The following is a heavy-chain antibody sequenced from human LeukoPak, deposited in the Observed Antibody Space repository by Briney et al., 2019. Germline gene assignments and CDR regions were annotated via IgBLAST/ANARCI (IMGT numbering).Heavy chain of an antibody. CDR3: ARSSGTGTFSY. V-gene: IGHV4-39*02. CDR2: VYYGRSP. Sequence: SETLSLTCTVSGDSISRSTYYWAWIRQPPGKGLEWIGSVYYGRSPYFNPSLESRATISVDASKNHFSLKMSSVTAADTAVYYCARSSGTGTFSYWGQGTLVTVSS. CDR1: GDSISRSTYY. D-gene: IGHD6-25*01. J-gene: IGHJ4*02.